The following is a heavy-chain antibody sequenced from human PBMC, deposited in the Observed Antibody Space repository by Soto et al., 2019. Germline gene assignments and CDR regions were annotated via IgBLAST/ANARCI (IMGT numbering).Heavy chain of an antibody. CDR3: TTDLLRFLEWSGY. Sequence: GGSLRLSCAASGFTFSNAWMSWVRQAPGKGLEWVGRIKSKTDGGTTDYAAPVKGRFTISRDDSKNTLYLQMNSLKTEDTAVYYCTTDLLRFLEWSGYWGQGTLVTVSS. V-gene: IGHV3-15*01. CDR1: GFTFSNAW. J-gene: IGHJ4*02. CDR2: IKSKTDGGTT. D-gene: IGHD3-3*01.